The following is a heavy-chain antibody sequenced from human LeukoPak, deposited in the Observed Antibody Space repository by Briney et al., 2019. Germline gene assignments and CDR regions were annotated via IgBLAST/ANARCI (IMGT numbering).Heavy chain of an antibody. CDR3: ARAVGSTSWFDS. V-gene: IGHV4-31*03. D-gene: IGHD2-2*01. CDR2: TYYSGNT. J-gene: IGHJ5*01. CDR1: GDLIIGAPYY. Sequence: SQTLSLTCSVSGDLIIGAPYYWSWVRQHPGKGLEWIAYTYYSGNTYDNPSLKSRVTLSVDTSKNQFTLSLTSVSAADTAVYFCARAVGSTSWFDSWGQGTLVTVSS.